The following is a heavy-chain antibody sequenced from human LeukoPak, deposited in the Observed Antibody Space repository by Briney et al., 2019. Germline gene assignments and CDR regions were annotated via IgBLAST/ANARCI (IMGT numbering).Heavy chain of an antibody. Sequence: GGPLRLSCASSGFTFSSYAMHWVRQAPGKGLEWVAVIPYDGSNKYYADSVKGRFTISRDNSKNTLYLQMNSLRAEDTAVYYCARDSHYYGSGDVWGKGTTVTVSS. CDR1: GFTFSSYA. V-gene: IGHV3-30*04. CDR3: ARDSHYYGSGDV. CDR2: IPYDGSNK. J-gene: IGHJ6*04. D-gene: IGHD3-10*01.